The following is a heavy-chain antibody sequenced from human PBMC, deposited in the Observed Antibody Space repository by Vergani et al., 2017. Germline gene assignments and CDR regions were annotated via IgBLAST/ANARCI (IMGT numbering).Heavy chain of an antibody. Sequence: EVQLLESGGGLVQPGGSLRLSCAASGFTFSSYDMHWVRQATGKGLEWVSAIGTAGDTYYPGSVKGRFTISRDNSKRMVYLQMNNLRPDDTALYYCVRDRPLEFDRDYWGQGTLVTVSS. J-gene: IGHJ4*02. CDR2: IGTAGDT. D-gene: IGHD1-1*01. CDR3: VRDRPLEFDRDY. V-gene: IGHV3-13*01. CDR1: GFTFSSYD.